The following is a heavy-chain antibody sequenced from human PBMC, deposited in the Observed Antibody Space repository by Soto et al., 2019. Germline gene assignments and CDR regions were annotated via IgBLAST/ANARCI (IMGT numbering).Heavy chain of an antibody. J-gene: IGHJ6*02. V-gene: IGHV1-8*01. CDR1: GYTFTSYD. D-gene: IGHD2-2*02. Sequence: ASVKVSCKASGYTFTSYDINWVRQATGQGLEWMGWMNPNSGNTSYAQKFQGRVTMTRNTSISTAYMELSSLRSEDTAVYYCAREGGYCSSTSCYNYYYGMDVWGQGTTVTVSS. CDR3: AREGGYCSSTSCYNYYYGMDV. CDR2: MNPNSGNT.